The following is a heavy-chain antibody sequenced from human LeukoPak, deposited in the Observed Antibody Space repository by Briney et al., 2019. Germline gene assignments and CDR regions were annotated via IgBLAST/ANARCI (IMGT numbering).Heavy chain of an antibody. Sequence: GGSLRLSCAASGFTFSNYWMYWVRQAPGKGLVWVSRINSDGSSTSYADSVKGRFTISRDNAKNTLYLQMNSLRAEDTAVYYCAREGREWELRREFDYWGQGTLVTVSS. J-gene: IGHJ4*02. D-gene: IGHD1-26*01. CDR3: AREGREWELRREFDY. CDR2: INSDGSST. CDR1: GFTFSNYW. V-gene: IGHV3-74*01.